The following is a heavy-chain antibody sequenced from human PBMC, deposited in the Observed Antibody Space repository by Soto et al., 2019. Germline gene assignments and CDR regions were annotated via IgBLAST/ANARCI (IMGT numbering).Heavy chain of an antibody. D-gene: IGHD6-13*01. J-gene: IGHJ6*01. Sequence: QVQLVESGGGVVQPGRSLRLSCAASGFTFSSYAMHWVRQAPGKGLEWVAVISYDGSNKYYADSVKGRFTISRDNSKNTLYLQMNSLRAEDTAVYYCARDPYSSSWFYYYGMDVW. CDR2: ISYDGSNK. CDR3: ARDPYSSSWFYYYGMDV. CDR1: GFTFSSYA. V-gene: IGHV3-30-3*01.